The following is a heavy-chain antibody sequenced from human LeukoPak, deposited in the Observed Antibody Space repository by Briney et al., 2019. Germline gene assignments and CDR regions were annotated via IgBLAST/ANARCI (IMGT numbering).Heavy chain of an antibody. D-gene: IGHD7-27*01. CDR1: GFTFSSYS. J-gene: IGHJ4*02. CDR3: ARGPMPTRIWNWGFDY. Sequence: GGSLRLSCAASGFTFSSYSMNWVRQAPGKGLEWVAYISSSSSTIYYADSVKGRFTISRDNAKNSLYLQMNSLRAEDTAVYYCARGPMPTRIWNWGFDYWGQGTLVTVSS. CDR2: ISSSSSTI. V-gene: IGHV3-48*01.